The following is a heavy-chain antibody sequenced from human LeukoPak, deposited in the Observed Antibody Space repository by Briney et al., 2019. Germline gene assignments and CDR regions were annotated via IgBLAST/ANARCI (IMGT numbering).Heavy chain of an antibody. CDR2: FDPEDGET. Sequence: SVKVSCKVSGCTLAELSMHWVRQAPGKGLEWMGGFDPEDGETVYAQKFQGRVTMTEDTSTDTAYMELTNLRSEDTAVYYCATACTRISCYMIGAYFDSWGQGTLVSVSS. J-gene: IGHJ4*02. D-gene: IGHD2-2*02. CDR1: GCTLAELS. CDR3: ATACTRISCYMIGAYFDS. V-gene: IGHV1-24*01.